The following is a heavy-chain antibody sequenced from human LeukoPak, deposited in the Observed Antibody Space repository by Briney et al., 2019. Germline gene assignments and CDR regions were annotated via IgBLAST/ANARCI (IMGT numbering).Heavy chain of an antibody. CDR3: TKGTFDH. J-gene: IGHJ3*01. Sequence: GGSLRLSCVASGFTVSIYYMSWVRQAPGKGLEWVSFVYPDGVTFYAHSVKGRFTISRDNSKNILSLQFTSLVCKAKAPLYWTKGTFDHWGQGALVSVSS. D-gene: IGHD3-10*01. CDR2: VYPDGVT. V-gene: IGHV3-53*01. CDR1: GFTVSIYY.